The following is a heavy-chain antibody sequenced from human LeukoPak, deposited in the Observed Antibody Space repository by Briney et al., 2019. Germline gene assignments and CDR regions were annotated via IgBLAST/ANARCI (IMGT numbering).Heavy chain of an antibody. CDR1: GGSISSGGYS. V-gene: IGHV4-30-4*07. CDR3: ARGLNWFDP. CDR2: IYYSGST. Sequence: SETLSLTCAVSGGSISSGGYSWSWIRQPPGKGLEWIGYIYYSGSTYYNPSLKSRVTISVDTSKNQFSLKLSSVTAADTAVYYCARGLNWFDPWGQGTLVTVSS. J-gene: IGHJ5*02.